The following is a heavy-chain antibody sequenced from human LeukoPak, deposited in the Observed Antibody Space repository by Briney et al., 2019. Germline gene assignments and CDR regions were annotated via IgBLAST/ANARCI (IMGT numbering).Heavy chain of an antibody. CDR3: ATDCSGGSCYSSWFDP. V-gene: IGHV1-8*01. Sequence: ASVKVSCKASGYTFTSYDIHWVRPATGQGLEWMGWMNPNSGSTGYAQKFQGRVTMTRNTSISTAYMELSSLRSEDTAVYYCATDCSGGSCYSSWFDPWGQGTLVTVSS. J-gene: IGHJ5*02. CDR1: GYTFTSYD. CDR2: MNPNSGST. D-gene: IGHD2-15*01.